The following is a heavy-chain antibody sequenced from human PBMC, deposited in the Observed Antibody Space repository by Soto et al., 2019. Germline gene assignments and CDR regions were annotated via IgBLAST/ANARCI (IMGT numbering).Heavy chain of an antibody. Sequence: QVQMQESGPGLVKPSETLSLTCTVSGDAISSHYWSWIRQPPGKGLEWIGFGSTKYNPSLKSRISISVATAKNQFSLNLTSATAADTAVYYCARVSTSASGSYYTLDYWCQGTLVTVSS. CDR2: FGST. D-gene: IGHD3-10*01. J-gene: IGHJ4*02. CDR3: ARVSTSASGSYYTLDY. CDR1: GDAISSHY. V-gene: IGHV4-59*11.